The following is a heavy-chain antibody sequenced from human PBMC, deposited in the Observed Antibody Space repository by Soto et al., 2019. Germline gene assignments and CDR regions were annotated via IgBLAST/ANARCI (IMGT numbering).Heavy chain of an antibody. CDR3: ARGQTGGGWGYYFDY. Sequence: QVQLVQSGAEVKKPGSSVKVSCKASGGTFSSYAIDWVRQAPGQGLEWMGGIIPIFGTADYAQKFQGRVTMTADESKSTAYMELSSLRSEDTAVYYCARGQTGGGWGYYFDYWGQGTLVTVSS. J-gene: IGHJ4*02. V-gene: IGHV1-69*12. CDR2: IIPIFGTA. D-gene: IGHD3-16*01. CDR1: GGTFSSYA.